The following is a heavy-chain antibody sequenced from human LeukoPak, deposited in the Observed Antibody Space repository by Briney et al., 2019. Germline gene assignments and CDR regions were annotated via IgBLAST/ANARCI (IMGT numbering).Heavy chain of an antibody. CDR1: GGSVSSGSYY. CDR2: IYYSGST. J-gene: IGHJ4*02. V-gene: IGHV4-61*01. Sequence: SETLSLTCTVSGGSVSSGSYYWSWIRQPPGKGLEWIGYIYYSGSTNYNSSLKSRVTISLDTSKNQFSLKLNSVTAADTAVYYCARHRYSSSWYIDYWGQGTLVTVSS. D-gene: IGHD6-13*01. CDR3: ARHRYSSSWYIDY.